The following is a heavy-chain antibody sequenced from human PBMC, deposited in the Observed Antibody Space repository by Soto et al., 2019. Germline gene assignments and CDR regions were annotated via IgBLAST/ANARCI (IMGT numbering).Heavy chain of an antibody. J-gene: IGHJ4*02. CDR1: GFTFSSYA. CDR2: ISYDGSIK. Sequence: PGGSLRLSCAASGFTFSSYAMHWVRQAPGKGLEWVAVISYDGSIKYYADSLKGRFTISRDNSKNTLYLQMNSLRTEDTAVYYCASGYPYYFDYWGQGALVTVSS. CDR3: ASGYPYYFDY. V-gene: IGHV3-30-3*01. D-gene: IGHD5-18*01.